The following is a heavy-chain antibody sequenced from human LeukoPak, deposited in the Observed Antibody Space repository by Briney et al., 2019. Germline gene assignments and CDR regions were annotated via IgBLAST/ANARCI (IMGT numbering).Heavy chain of an antibody. J-gene: IGHJ6*03. CDR2: IYYSGST. V-gene: IGHV4-59*01. D-gene: IGHD4-11*01. Sequence: SGTLSLTCTVSGGSISSYYWSWIRQPPGKGLEYIGHIYYSGSTNYNPSLKSRVTISVDTSKNQFSLKLSSVTAADTAVYYCARAALQWDYYMDVWGKGTTVTVSS. CDR1: GGSISSYY. CDR3: ARAALQWDYYMDV.